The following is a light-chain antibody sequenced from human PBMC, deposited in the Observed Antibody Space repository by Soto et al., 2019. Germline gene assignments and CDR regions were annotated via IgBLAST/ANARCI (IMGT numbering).Light chain of an antibody. J-gene: IGKJ1*01. Sequence: DIQMTQSPSTLSASVGDRVTITRRASQTISTLLAWYQQRPGKAPNLLIYKASSLESGVPSRFSGSGSGTEFTLTISSLQPDDFATYFCQQYSTYPWTFGQGTKVEVK. CDR2: KAS. CDR1: QTISTL. V-gene: IGKV1-5*03. CDR3: QQYSTYPWT.